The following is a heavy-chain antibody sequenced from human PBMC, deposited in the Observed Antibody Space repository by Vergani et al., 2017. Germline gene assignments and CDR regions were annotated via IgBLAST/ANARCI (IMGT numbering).Heavy chain of an antibody. D-gene: IGHD3-10*01. CDR1: GYTFTSYG. Sequence: QVQLVQSGAEVKKPGASVKVSCKASGYTFTSYGISWVRQAPGQGLEWMGWIIPIFGTANYAQKFQGRVTITADESTSTAYMELSSLRSEDTAVYYCARTPRRGSGVYGMDGWGQGTTVTVSS. CDR3: ARTPRRGSGVYGMDG. CDR2: IIPIFGTA. J-gene: IGHJ6*02. V-gene: IGHV1-69*13.